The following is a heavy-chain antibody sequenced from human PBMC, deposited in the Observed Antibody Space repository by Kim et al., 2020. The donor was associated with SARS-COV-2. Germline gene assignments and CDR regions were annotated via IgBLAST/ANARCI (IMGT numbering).Heavy chain of an antibody. CDR2: IFYTGST. Sequence: SETLSLTCTVSGGSISSSSYYWGWIRQSPGKGLEWIGSIFYTGSTYYKPSLKSRVTISVDTSKSQFSLKLSSVTAADTAVYYCARHASGGYDFWSGTDYTMDVWGQGTTVTVSS. D-gene: IGHD3-3*01. V-gene: IGHV4-39*01. CDR3: ARHASGGYDFWSGTDYTMDV. J-gene: IGHJ6*02. CDR1: GGSISSSSYY.